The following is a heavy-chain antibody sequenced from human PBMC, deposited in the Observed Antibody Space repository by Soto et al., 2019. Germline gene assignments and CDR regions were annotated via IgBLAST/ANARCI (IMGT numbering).Heavy chain of an antibody. J-gene: IGHJ4*02. CDR2: ISHDGSNK. Sequence: PGGSLRLSCAASGFTYSKYTMHWVRQAPGKGLEWVAAISHDGSNKYYGDSVKGRFTISRDNSKNTLSVQMSNLKSEDTALYYCARDRLRLGELSLLGYFDYWGQGTLVTVSS. D-gene: IGHD3-16*02. CDR1: GFTYSKYT. CDR3: ARDRLRLGELSLLGYFDY. V-gene: IGHV3-30-3*01.